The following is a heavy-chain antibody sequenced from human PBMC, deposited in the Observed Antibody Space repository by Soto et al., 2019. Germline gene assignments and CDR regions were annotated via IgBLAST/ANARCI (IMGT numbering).Heavy chain of an antibody. CDR2: IGTAGDT. V-gene: IGHV3-13*01. CDR1: GFTFSSYD. CDR3: KRGADGFHY. Sequence: EVQLVESGGDLVQPGGSLRLSCGASGFTFSSYDFHWVRQATGKGLEWVSGIGTAGDTYYAGSVKGRFIMSRENAKNSLYLQMNSLRDGDSAVYYCKRGADGFHYWGQRTLVTVSS. J-gene: IGHJ4*02. D-gene: IGHD3-16*01.